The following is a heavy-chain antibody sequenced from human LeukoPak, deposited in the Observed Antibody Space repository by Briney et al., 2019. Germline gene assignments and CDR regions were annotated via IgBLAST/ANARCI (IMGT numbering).Heavy chain of an antibody. CDR3: ASRPGYYYDSSGYQGRGAFDI. CDR1: GGSISSGGYY. Sequence: SQTLSLTCTVSGGSISSGGYYWSWIRQHPGKGLEWIRYIYYSGSTYYNPSLKSRVTISVDTSKNQFSLKLSSVTAADTAVYYCASRPGYYYDSSGYQGRGAFDIWGQGTMVTVSS. D-gene: IGHD3-22*01. J-gene: IGHJ3*02. CDR2: IYYSGST. V-gene: IGHV4-31*03.